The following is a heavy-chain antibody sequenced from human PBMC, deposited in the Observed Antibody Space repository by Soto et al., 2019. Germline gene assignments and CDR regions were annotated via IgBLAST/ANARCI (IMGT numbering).Heavy chain of an antibody. D-gene: IGHD3-22*01. V-gene: IGHV3-23*01. CDR1: VFPFRSYA. J-gene: IGHJ5*02. CDR3: AKDRHDSSGPNWFDP. Sequence: GVSLKLSFAASVFPFRSYAMSWVRPAPGKGLEWVSAISGSGGSTYYADSVKGRFTISRDNSKNTLYLQMNSLRAEDTAVYYCAKDRHDSSGPNWFDPWGQGTLVPVS. CDR2: ISGSGGST.